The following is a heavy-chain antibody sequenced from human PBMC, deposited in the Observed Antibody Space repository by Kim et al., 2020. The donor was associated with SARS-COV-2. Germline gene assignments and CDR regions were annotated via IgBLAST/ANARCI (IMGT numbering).Heavy chain of an antibody. D-gene: IGHD3-16*01. V-gene: IGHV3-33*01. CDR3: ARDSAGGSREVRNQENY. J-gene: IGHJ4*02. CDR1: GFTFSSYG. Sequence: GGSLRLSCAASGFTFSSYGMHWVRQAPGKGLEWVAVIWYDGSNKYYADSVKGRFTISRDNSKNTLYLQMNSLRAEDTAVYYCARDSAGGSREVRNQENYWGQGTLVTVSS. CDR2: IWYDGSNK.